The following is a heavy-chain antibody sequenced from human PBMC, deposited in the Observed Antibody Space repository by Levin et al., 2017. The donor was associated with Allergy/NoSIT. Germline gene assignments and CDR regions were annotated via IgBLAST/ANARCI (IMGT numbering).Heavy chain of an antibody. Sequence: PGGSLRLSCAASGFTFSSYWMHWVRQPPGKGLEWVSRISSDGSSTNYADSVKGRFTISRDNAKNTLYLQMNSLRPEDTAVYYCARSLIVGASSGGDYWGQGTLVTVSS. D-gene: IGHD1-26*01. J-gene: IGHJ4*02. CDR3: ARSLIVGASSGGDY. V-gene: IGHV3-74*01. CDR1: GFTFSSYW. CDR2: ISSDGSST.